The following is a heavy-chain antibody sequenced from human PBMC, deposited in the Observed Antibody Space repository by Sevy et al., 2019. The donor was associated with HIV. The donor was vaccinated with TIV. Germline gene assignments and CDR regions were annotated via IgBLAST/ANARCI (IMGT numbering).Heavy chain of an antibody. J-gene: IGHJ4*02. CDR3: AKDKGGSGWYRDYFDY. Sequence: GGSLRLSCAASGFTFSSYAMSWVRQAPGKGLEWVSAISGSGGSTYYADSVKGRFTISRDNSKNTLYLQMNSLRAEDTDVYYCAKDKGGSGWYRDYFDYWGQGTLVTVSS. D-gene: IGHD6-19*01. CDR1: GFTFSSYA. V-gene: IGHV3-23*01. CDR2: ISGSGGST.